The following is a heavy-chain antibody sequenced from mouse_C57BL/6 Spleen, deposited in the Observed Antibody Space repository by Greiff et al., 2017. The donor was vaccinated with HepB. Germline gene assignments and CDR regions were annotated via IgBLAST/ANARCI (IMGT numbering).Heavy chain of an antibody. J-gene: IGHJ2*01. D-gene: IGHD1-1*01. CDR2: IYPRSGNT. CDR1: GYTFTSYG. Sequence: VQLQESGAELARPGASVKLSCKASGYTFTSYGISWVKQRTGQGLEWIGEIYPRSGNTYYNEKFKGKATLTADKSSSTAYMELRSLTSEDSAVYFCARSDYGSSYTFDYWGQGTTLTVSS. V-gene: IGHV1-81*01. CDR3: ARSDYGSSYTFDY.